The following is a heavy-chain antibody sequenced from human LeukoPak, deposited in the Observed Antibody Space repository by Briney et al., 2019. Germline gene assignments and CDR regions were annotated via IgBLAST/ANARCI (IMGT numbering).Heavy chain of an antibody. D-gene: IGHD1-26*01. CDR1: GGSFSGYY. Sequence: SETLSLTCAVYGGSFSGYYWSWIRQPPGKGLEWIGEIKHSGSTNYNPSLKSRVTISVDTSKNQFSLKLSSVTAADTAVYYCASGWGYDYWGQGTLVTVSS. CDR3: ASGWGYDY. CDR2: IKHSGST. V-gene: IGHV4-34*01. J-gene: IGHJ4*02.